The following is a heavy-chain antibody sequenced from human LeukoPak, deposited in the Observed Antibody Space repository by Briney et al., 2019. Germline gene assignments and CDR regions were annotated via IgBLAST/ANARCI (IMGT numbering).Heavy chain of an antibody. Sequence: GASVKVSCKASGYTFTSYGISWVRQAPGQGLEWMGGIIPIFGTANYAQKFQGRVTITADESTSTAYMELSSLRSEDTAVYYCASHRDGYRFDYWGQGTLVTVSS. V-gene: IGHV1-69*13. CDR1: GYTFTSYG. CDR2: IIPIFGTA. CDR3: ASHRDGYRFDY. D-gene: IGHD5-24*01. J-gene: IGHJ4*02.